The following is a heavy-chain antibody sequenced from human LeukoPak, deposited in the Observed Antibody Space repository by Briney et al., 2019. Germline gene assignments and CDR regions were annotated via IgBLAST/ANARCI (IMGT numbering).Heavy chain of an antibody. CDR2: ISAYNGNT. J-gene: IGHJ4*02. CDR1: GYTFTSYG. Sequence: ASVKVSCKASGYTFTSYGISWVRQAPGQGLEWMGWISAYNGNTNYAQKLQGRVTMTTDTSTSTAYMELRSLRCDDTAVYYCARGLYRDDILSLDYWGQGTLVTVSS. CDR3: ARGLYRDDILSLDY. D-gene: IGHD3-9*01. V-gene: IGHV1-18*01.